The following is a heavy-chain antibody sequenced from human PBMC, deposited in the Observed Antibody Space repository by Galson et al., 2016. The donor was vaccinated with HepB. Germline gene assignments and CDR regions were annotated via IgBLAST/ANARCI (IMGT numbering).Heavy chain of an antibody. CDR2: INPNSGDT. CDR1: GYIFTGYF. J-gene: IGHJ4*02. CDR3: ARDERYDSSGYPFDF. D-gene: IGHD3-22*01. V-gene: IGHV1-2*02. Sequence: KVSCKASGYIFTGYFIHWVRQAPGQGLEWMGWINPNSGDTNYAQKFGRVSMTRDTSINTAYMELSSLRSDDTAVYYCARDERYDSSGYPFDFWGQGTPVTVSS.